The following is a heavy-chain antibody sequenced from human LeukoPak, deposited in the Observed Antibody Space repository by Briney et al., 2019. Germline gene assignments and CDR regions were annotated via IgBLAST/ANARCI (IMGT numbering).Heavy chain of an antibody. J-gene: IGHJ4*02. CDR3: ARGDSSSSLGY. Sequence: SETLSLTCAVYGGSFCGFYWGWIRQRPGKGLEWIGEINHSGSTNYNPSLKSRVTISVDASKNQFSLKLSSVTAADTAVYYCARGDSSSSLGYWGQGTLVTVSS. D-gene: IGHD6-6*01. V-gene: IGHV4-34*01. CDR2: INHSGST. CDR1: GGSFCGFY.